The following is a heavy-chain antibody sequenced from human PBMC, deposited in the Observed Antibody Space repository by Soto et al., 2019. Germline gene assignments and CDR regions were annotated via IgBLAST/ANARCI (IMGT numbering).Heavy chain of an antibody. J-gene: IGHJ4*02. Sequence: GGSLRLSCAASGFTFSSYGMHWVRQAPGKGLEWVAVISYDGSNKYYADSVKGRFTISRDNSKNTLYLQMNSLRAEDTAVYYCAKDLRYDDSSGYYPGYWGQGTLVTVSS. CDR2: ISYDGSNK. V-gene: IGHV3-30*18. CDR1: GFTFSSYG. CDR3: AKDLRYDDSSGYYPGY. D-gene: IGHD3-22*01.